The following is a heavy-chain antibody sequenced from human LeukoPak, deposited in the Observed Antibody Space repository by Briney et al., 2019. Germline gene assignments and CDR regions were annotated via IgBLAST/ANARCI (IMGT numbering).Heavy chain of an antibody. CDR3: ARGLYYYDSSGYYSDY. CDR2: IYSGGST. V-gene: IGHV3-53*01. J-gene: IGHJ4*02. Sequence: GGSLRLSCAASGFTVSSNYMSWVRQAPGKGLEWVSVIYSGGSTYYADSVKGRFTISRDNSKNTLYLQMNSLRAEDTAVYYCARGLYYYDSSGYYSDYWGQGTLVTVSS. D-gene: IGHD3-22*01. CDR1: GFTVSSNY.